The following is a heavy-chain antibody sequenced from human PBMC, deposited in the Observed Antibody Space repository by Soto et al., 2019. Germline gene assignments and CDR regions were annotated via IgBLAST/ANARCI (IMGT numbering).Heavy chain of an antibody. J-gene: IGHJ4*02. CDR1: GGSISSSSYY. CDR2: IYYSGST. CDR3: ARRHREYGETTLDY. Sequence: SSETLSLTCTVSGGSISSSSYYWGWIRQPPGKGLEWIGSIYYSGSTYYNPSLKSRVTISVDTSKNQFSLKLSSVTAADTAVYYCARRHREYGETTLDYWGQGILVTVSS. V-gene: IGHV4-39*01. D-gene: IGHD4-17*01.